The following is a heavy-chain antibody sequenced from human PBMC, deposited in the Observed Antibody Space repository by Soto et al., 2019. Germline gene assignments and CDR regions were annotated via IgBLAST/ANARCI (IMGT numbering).Heavy chain of an antibody. CDR3: ARTDRDFYGVDV. Sequence: EVQLVESGGGLVQPGGSLRLSCEASGFTFRNYDMHWVRQGTGKGLEWVSGISAAGDPDYADSVEGRFTISRENAQNSFFLQMNSRRVGDTAVYYCARTDRDFYGVDVLGQGTTVIVSS. CDR1: GFTFRNYD. J-gene: IGHJ6*02. CDR2: ISAAGDP. V-gene: IGHV3-13*05.